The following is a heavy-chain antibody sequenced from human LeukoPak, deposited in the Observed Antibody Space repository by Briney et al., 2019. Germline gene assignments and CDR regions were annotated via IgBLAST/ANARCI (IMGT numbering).Heavy chain of an antibody. CDR1: GDSVSSNSAA. D-gene: IGHD1-26*01. Sequence: SQTLSLTCAISGDSVSSNSAAWNWIRQSPSRGLERLGRTYYRSKWYNDYAVSVKSRITINPDTSKNQFSLQLNSVTPEDTAVYYCARDPSHGWEPPVRAFDIWGQGTMVTVSS. J-gene: IGHJ3*02. V-gene: IGHV6-1*01. CDR3: ARDPSHGWEPPVRAFDI. CDR2: TYYRSKWYN.